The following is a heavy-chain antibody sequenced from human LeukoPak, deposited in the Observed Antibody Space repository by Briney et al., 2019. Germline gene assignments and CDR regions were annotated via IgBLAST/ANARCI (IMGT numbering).Heavy chain of an antibody. CDR1: GGSISSGSYY. Sequence: SETLSLTCTVSGGSISSGSYYWSWIRQPAGKGLEWIGRIYTSGSTNYNPSLKSRVTISVDTSKNQFSLKLSSVTAADTAVYYCARVLEYSSSWYVDYWGQGTLVTVSS. CDR2: IYTSGST. D-gene: IGHD6-13*01. V-gene: IGHV4-61*02. CDR3: ARVLEYSSSWYVDY. J-gene: IGHJ4*02.